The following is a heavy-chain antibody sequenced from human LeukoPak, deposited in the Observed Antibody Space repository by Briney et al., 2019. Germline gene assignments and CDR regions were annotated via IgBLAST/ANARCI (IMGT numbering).Heavy chain of an antibody. V-gene: IGHV3-30*18. CDR3: AKARWSAALYYFDY. D-gene: IGHD6-13*01. Sequence: PGGSLRLSCAASGFTFRSYGMHWVRQAPGKGLEWVAVISYDGSNKYYADSVKGRFTISRDNSKKTLYLQMNSLRAEDTAVNYCAKARWSAALYYFDYWGQGTLVTVSS. CDR2: ISYDGSNK. J-gene: IGHJ4*02. CDR1: GFTFRSYG.